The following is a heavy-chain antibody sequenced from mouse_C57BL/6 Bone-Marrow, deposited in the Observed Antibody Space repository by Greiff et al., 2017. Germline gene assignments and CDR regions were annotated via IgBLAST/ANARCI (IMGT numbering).Heavy chain of an antibody. V-gene: IGHV1-50*01. J-gene: IGHJ4*01. CDR1: GYTFTGYW. Sequence: QVQLQQPGAELVKPGASVKLSCKASGYTFTGYWMHWVHQRPGQGLEWIGEIDPSDSYTNYNQKFKGKAPLTVDTSSSTAYMQLRRMTSEDDAVDYCGRGVYHSNQGAMDYWGQGTSVTVSS. CDR2: IDPSDSYT. D-gene: IGHD2-5*01. CDR3: GRGVYHSNQGAMDY.